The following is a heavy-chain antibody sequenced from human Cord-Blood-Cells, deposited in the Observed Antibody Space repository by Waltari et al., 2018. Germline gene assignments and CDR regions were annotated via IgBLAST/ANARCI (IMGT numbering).Heavy chain of an antibody. J-gene: IGHJ3*02. Sequence: QVQLQQWGAGLLKPSETLSLTCAVYGGSFSGYYWSWIRRPPGKGLEWIGEINQSGSTNYNPSLKSRVTISVDTSKNQFSLKLSSVTAADTAVYYCATPGSYDSSGYYYNAFDIWGQGTMVTVSS. CDR2: INQSGST. D-gene: IGHD3-22*01. V-gene: IGHV4-34*01. CDR1: GGSFSGYY. CDR3: ATPGSYDSSGYYYNAFDI.